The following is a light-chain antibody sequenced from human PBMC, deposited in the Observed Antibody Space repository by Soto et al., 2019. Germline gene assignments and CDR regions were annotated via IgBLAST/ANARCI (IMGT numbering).Light chain of an antibody. J-gene: IGLJ2*01. CDR1: NIGSKN. CDR2: YDS. Sequence: SYELTQPPSVSVAPGQTARIACGGNNIGSKNVHWYQQRSGQAPVLVIFYDSDRPSGIPQRFSGSNSGNTATLSISRVEAGDEADYYCQVWDTSSHHFIFGGGTKLTVL. CDR3: QVWDTSSHHFI. V-gene: IGLV3-21*04.